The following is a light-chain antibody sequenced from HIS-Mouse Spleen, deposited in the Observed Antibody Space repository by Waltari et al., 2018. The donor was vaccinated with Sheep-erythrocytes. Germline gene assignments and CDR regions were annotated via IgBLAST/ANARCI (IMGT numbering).Light chain of an antibody. CDR3: QQRSNWPPLT. Sequence: EIVFTQSPATLSLSPGERATLSCRARQSVSSYLAWYQQKPGQAPRRLIYDASNRATGIPARFSGSGSGTDFTLTISSLEPEDFAVYYCQQRSNWPPLTFGGGTKVEIK. CDR2: DAS. J-gene: IGKJ4*01. V-gene: IGKV3-11*01. CDR1: QSVSSY.